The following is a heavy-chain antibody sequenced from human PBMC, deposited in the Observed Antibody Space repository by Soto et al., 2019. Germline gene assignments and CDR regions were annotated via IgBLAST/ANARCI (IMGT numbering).Heavy chain of an antibody. D-gene: IGHD2-15*01. J-gene: IGHJ2*01. Sequence: QVQLVQSGAEVKKPGASVKVSCKVSGYTLTELSMHWVRQAPGKGLEWMGGFDPEDGETIYAQKFQGRVTMTEDTSXXTXYXXLSRLRSEDTAVYYCATPPVGCCSGGSCARGQFDLWGRGTLVTVSS. V-gene: IGHV1-24*01. CDR3: ATPPVGCCSGGSCARGQFDL. CDR2: FDPEDGET. CDR1: GYTLTELS.